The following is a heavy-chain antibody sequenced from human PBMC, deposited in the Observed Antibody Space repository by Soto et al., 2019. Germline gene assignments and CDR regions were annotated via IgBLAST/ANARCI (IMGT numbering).Heavy chain of an antibody. CDR2: AYYRSQWYY. CDR1: GDSVSSNSAA. V-gene: IGHV6-1*01. Sequence: SQTLSLTCAISGDSVSSNSAAWNWIRQSPSRGLEWLGRAYYRSQWYYDSAVSVRSRITVIPDTSKNQFSLQLNSVTPEDTAVYYCAKFPNWENADDFWGQGTLVTVSS. D-gene: IGHD7-27*01. CDR3: AKFPNWENADDF. J-gene: IGHJ4*02.